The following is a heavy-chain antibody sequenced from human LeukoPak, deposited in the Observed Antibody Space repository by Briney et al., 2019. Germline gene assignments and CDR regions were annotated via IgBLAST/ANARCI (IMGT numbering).Heavy chain of an antibody. D-gene: IGHD2-21*02. Sequence: KPSETLSLTCAVSGVSFDDYYWSWVRQTPGKGLEWIGEINHSGYTNDSPSLTSRVTLSIDTSRKQFSLNLRSVTVADTGIYYCTRMTAGHDYWGQGTLVTVSS. V-gene: IGHV4-34*01. CDR1: GVSFDDYY. CDR2: INHSGYT. J-gene: IGHJ4*02. CDR3: TRMTAGHDY.